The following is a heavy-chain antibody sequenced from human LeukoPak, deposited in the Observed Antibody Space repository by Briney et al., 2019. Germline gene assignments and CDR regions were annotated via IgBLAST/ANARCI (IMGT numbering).Heavy chain of an antibody. J-gene: IGHJ5*02. D-gene: IGHD1-7*01. Sequence: WVRQAPGQGLEWMGWTYYRSKWYNDYAVSVKSRITINPDTSKNQFSLRLNSVTPEDTAVYYCARGANWNYLFDPWGQGTLVTVSS. V-gene: IGHV6-1*01. CDR2: TYYRSKWYN. CDR3: ARGANWNYLFDP.